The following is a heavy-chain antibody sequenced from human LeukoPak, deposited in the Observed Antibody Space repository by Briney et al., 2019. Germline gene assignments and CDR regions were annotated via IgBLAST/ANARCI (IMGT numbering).Heavy chain of an antibody. CDR3: ARGRGPTLRPPGIAVADNFDY. Sequence: SETLSLTCAVYGGSFSDYYWNWIRQPPGKGLEWIGEINHSGSTNYNPSLKSRVTISVDTSKNQFSLNLYSVTAADTAVYYCARGRGPTLRPPGIAVADNFDYWGQGTLVTVSS. CDR2: INHSGST. CDR1: GGSFSDYY. D-gene: IGHD6-13*01. V-gene: IGHV4-34*01. J-gene: IGHJ4*02.